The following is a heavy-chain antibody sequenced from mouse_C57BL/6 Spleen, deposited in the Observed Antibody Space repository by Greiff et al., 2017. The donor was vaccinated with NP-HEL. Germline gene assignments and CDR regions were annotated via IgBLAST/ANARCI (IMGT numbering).Heavy chain of an antibody. J-gene: IGHJ4*01. V-gene: IGHV5-17*01. D-gene: IGHD1-1*01. CDR3: ARTGSRYYAMDY. Sequence: DVQLVESGGGLVKPGGSLKLSCAASGFTFSDYGMHWVRQAPEKGLEWVAYISSGSSTIYYADTVKGRFTISRDNAKNTLFRQMTSLRSEDTAMYYCARTGSRYYAMDYWGQGTSVTVSS. CDR1: GFTFSDYG. CDR2: ISSGSSTI.